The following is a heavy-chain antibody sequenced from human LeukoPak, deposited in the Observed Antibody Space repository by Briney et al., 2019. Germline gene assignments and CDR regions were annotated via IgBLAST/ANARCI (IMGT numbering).Heavy chain of an antibody. J-gene: IGHJ3*02. CDR2: INPNHGNT. CDR3: AREPPGLLWFGELLSPLDAFDI. D-gene: IGHD3-10*01. CDR1: GYTFTGYY. Sequence: ASVKVSCKASGYTFTGYYMHWVRQAPGQGLEWMGWINPNHGNTNYAQKLQGRVTMTTDTSTSTAYMELRSLRSDDTAVYYCAREPPGLLWFGELLSPLDAFDIWGQGTMVTVSS. V-gene: IGHV1-18*04.